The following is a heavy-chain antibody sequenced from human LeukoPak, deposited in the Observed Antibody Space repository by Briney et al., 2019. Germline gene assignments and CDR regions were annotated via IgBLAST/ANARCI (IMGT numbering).Heavy chain of an antibody. CDR3: ARGNYMDV. CDR2: IYTSGST. CDR1: GGSISSGSYY. V-gene: IGHV4-61*02. Sequence: SQTLSLTCTVSGGSISSGSYYWSWIRQPAGKGLEWIGRIYTSGSTNYNPSLKSRVTISVDTSKNQFSLKLSSVTAADTAVYYCARGNYMDVWGKGTTVTVSS. J-gene: IGHJ6*03.